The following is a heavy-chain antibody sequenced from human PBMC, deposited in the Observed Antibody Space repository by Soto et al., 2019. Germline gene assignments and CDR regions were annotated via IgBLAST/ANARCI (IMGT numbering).Heavy chain of an antibody. V-gene: IGHV1-69*01. CDR3: ARDSGGTMVAFGMDV. CDR2: IIPIFGTA. D-gene: IGHD3-10*01. Sequence: QVQLVQSGAEVKKTGSSVKVSCKASGGTFSSYAISWVRQSPGQVLEWMGGIIPIFGTANYAQKFQGRVTITEDESTSTAYLELSSRRSEDTAVYYCARDSGGTMVAFGMDVWGQGTTVTVSS. CDR1: GGTFSSYA. J-gene: IGHJ6*02.